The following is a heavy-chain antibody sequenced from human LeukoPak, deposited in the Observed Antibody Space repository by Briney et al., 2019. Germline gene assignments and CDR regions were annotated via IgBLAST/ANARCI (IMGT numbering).Heavy chain of an antibody. V-gene: IGHV3-23*01. CDR1: GFTLSDYA. Sequence: AGGSLRLSCAASGFTLSDYAMTWLRQAPGKGLEWVATISTSGSRTYSIDSVKGRFAFSRDNSKNTLFLEMNSLRAEDTAIYYCAKCRAGSDADCYGFDYWGQGTLVTVSS. CDR2: ISTSGSRT. J-gene: IGHJ4*02. CDR3: AKCRAGSDADCYGFDY. D-gene: IGHD2-21*02.